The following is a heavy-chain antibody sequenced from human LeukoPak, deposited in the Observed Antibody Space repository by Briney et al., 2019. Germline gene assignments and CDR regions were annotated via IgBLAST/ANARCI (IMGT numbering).Heavy chain of an antibody. CDR3: ARDTRIQLWSDEYYFDY. Sequence: GASVKVSCTASGYTFTGYYMHWVRQAPGQGLEWMGWINPNSGGTNYAQKFQGRVTMTRDTSISTAYMELSRLRSDDTAVYYCARDTRIQLWSDEYYFDYWGQGTLVTLST. CDR1: GYTFTGYY. D-gene: IGHD5-18*01. J-gene: IGHJ4*02. CDR2: INPNSGGT. V-gene: IGHV1-2*02.